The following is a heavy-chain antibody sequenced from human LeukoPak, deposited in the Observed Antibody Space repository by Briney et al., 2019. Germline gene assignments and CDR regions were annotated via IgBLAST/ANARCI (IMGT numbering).Heavy chain of an antibody. D-gene: IGHD6-6*01. J-gene: IGHJ4*02. V-gene: IGHV1-2*02. CDR1: GYTFTAYY. Sequence: VSVKVSCKTSGYTFTAYYMHWVRRAPGQGLEWMGWINPNSGGTDYAQKFQGRVTMTRDTSISTAYMELSGLRSDDTAVYYCARLPFLIAARPFRGGYFDYWGQGSLVTVSS. CDR2: INPNSGGT. CDR3: ARLPFLIAARPFRGGYFDY.